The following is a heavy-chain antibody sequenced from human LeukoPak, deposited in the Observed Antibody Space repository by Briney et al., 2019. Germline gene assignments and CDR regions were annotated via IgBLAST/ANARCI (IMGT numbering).Heavy chain of an antibody. CDR3: ARHRDGYVPLDY. D-gene: IGHD3-16*01. Sequence: PGGSLRLSWAASGFTFSSYSMNLVRQAPGKGLEWVSSISSSSSYIYYADSVKGRFTISRDNAKNSLYLQMNSRRAEDTAVYYCARHRDGYVPLDYWGQGTLVTVSS. J-gene: IGHJ4*02. CDR1: GFTFSSYS. CDR2: ISSSSSYI. V-gene: IGHV3-21*01.